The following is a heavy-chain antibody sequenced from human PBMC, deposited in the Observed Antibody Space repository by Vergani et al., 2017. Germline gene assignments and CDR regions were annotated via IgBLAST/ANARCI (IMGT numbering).Heavy chain of an antibody. Sequence: QVQLVESGGGVVQPGRSLRLSCTSSGFTFSTYAMHWVRQAPGKGLEWVAIIYYDGSKKYYADSVKGRFTISRDNSRNTLDLQMNSLRAEDTAVYYCARSSGWYVYYMDVWGKGTTVTVSS. D-gene: IGHD6-19*01. CDR3: ARSSGWYVYYMDV. J-gene: IGHJ6*03. CDR1: GFTFSTYA. CDR2: IYYDGSKK. V-gene: IGHV3-30*03.